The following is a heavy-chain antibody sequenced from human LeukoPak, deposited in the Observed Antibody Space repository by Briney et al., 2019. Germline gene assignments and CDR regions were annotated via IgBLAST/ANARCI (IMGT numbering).Heavy chain of an antibody. CDR3: ARVDGSPDY. Sequence: HGASVKVSCKASGYTFTTLDINWVRQATGQGLEWMGWINPKSGNRGYAQKFQGRVTITRDTSISTAYMELSSLRSEDTAVYYCARVDGSPDYWGQGTLVTVSS. D-gene: IGHD2-15*01. J-gene: IGHJ4*02. V-gene: IGHV1-8*03. CDR1: GYTFTTLD. CDR2: INPKSGNR.